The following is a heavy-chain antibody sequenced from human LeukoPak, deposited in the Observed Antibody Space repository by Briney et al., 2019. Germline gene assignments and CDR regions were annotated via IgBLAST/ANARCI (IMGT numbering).Heavy chain of an antibody. Sequence: ASVKVSCKASGYTFTSYDINWVRQATGQGLEWMGWINPNSGGTNYAQKFQGRVTMTRDTSISTAYMELSRLRSEDTAVYCCARDGGTTVTPRGSFDIWGQGTMVTVSS. V-gene: IGHV1-2*02. J-gene: IGHJ3*02. CDR2: INPNSGGT. D-gene: IGHD4-17*01. CDR1: GYTFTSYD. CDR3: ARDGGTTVTPRGSFDI.